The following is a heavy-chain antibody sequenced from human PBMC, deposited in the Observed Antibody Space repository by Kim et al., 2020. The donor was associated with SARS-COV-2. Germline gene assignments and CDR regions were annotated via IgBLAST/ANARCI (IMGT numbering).Heavy chain of an antibody. D-gene: IGHD6-13*01. CDR3: TRIPPYSNGWWDAFDI. CDR2: IRSKANSYAT. Sequence: GGSLRLSCAASGFTFSDSAMYWVRQASGKGLEWVGRIRSKANSYATAYDVSVKGRFIISRDDSKNTAYLQMNSLKTEDTAIYYCTRIPPYSNGWWDAFDIWGPGTMVTVSS. CDR1: GFTFSDSA. V-gene: IGHV3-73*01. J-gene: IGHJ3*02.